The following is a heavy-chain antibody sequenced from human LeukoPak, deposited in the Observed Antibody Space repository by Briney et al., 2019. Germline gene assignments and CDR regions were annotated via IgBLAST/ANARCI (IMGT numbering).Heavy chain of an antibody. J-gene: IGHJ1*01. Sequence: GGSLRLSCAASGSTFSSYGMHWVRQAPGKGLEWVAVISYDGSNKYYADSVKGRFTISRDNSKNTLYLQMNSLRTEDTAIYYCAKEDVVVITIRYFQHWGQGTLVTVSS. CDR2: ISYDGSNK. V-gene: IGHV3-30*18. CDR1: GSTFSSYG. CDR3: AKEDVVVITIRYFQH. D-gene: IGHD3-22*01.